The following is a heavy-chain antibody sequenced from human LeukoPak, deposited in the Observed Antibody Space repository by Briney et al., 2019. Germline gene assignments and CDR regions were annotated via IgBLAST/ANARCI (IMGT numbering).Heavy chain of an antibody. CDR1: GYTFTGFY. J-gene: IGHJ3*02. Sequence: ASVKVSCKASGYTFTGFYMHWVRQAPGQGLEWMGWINPNSGGTNYAQKFQGRVTMTRDTSISTAYMELSRLRSDDTAVYYCARVNGWLDAFDTWGQGTMVTVSS. V-gene: IGHV1-2*02. D-gene: IGHD3-22*01. CDR2: INPNSGGT. CDR3: ARVNGWLDAFDT.